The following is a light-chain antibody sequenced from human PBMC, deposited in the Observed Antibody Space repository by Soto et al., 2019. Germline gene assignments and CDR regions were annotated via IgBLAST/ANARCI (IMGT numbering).Light chain of an antibody. CDR2: DVS. V-gene: IGLV2-11*01. J-gene: IGLJ1*01. CDR3: CSYAGSYTYV. CDR1: SSDVGGYNY. Sequence: QSALTQPRSVSESPGQSVTISCTGTSSDVGGYNYVSWYQQHPDKAPKVMIYDVSKRPSGVPDRFSGSKSGNTASLTISGLQAEDEADYYCCSYAGSYTYVFGSGTKVTVL.